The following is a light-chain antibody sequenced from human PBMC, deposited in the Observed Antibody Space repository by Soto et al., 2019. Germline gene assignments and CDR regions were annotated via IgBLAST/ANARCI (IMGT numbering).Light chain of an antibody. CDR3: QQYYSYPIT. J-gene: IGKJ5*01. CDR2: AAS. Sequence: EIVMTQSPATLSVSPGERVTLSCRASQSVSSDLAWYQQKPGQAPRLLIYAASTRATGIPARFSGSGSGTEFTLTISSLQSEDFATYYCQQYYSYPITFGQGTRLEIK. CDR1: QSVSSD. V-gene: IGKV3-15*01.